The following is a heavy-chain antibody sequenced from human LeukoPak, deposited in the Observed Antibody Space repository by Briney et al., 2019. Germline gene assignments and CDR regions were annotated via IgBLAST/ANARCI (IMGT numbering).Heavy chain of an antibody. D-gene: IGHD4-17*01. CDR2: IWYDGSIQ. J-gene: IGHJ4*02. V-gene: IGHV3-33*01. Sequence: PGGSLRLSCAASGSTFSSYGMHWVRQAPGKGLEWVAAIWYDGSIQYYADSVKGRFTISRDNSKNTLYLQMDSLRAEDTAVYYCARGEATVITSPPYWGQGTLVTVSS. CDR1: GSTFSSYG. CDR3: ARGEATVITSPPY.